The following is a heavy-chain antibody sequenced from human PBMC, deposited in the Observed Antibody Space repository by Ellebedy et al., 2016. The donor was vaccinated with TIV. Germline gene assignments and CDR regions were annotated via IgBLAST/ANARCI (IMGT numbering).Heavy chain of an antibody. D-gene: IGHD3-10*01. CDR2: ISGGSSTI. V-gene: IGHV3-48*03. CDR1: GFIYCNYE. CDR3: ARGTSTTTRSGELIISKFDD. Sequence: GESLKISCAVSGFIYCNYELNWVRQPPGKGLEWVSYISGGSSTIYYADSVKGRFTISRDNAKNSLYLQMHSLRVEDAAVYYCARGTSTTTRSGELIISKFDDWGQGTLVTVSS. J-gene: IGHJ4*02.